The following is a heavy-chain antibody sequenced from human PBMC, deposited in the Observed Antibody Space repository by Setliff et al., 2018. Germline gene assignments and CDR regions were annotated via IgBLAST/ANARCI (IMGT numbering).Heavy chain of an antibody. D-gene: IGHD3-10*01. V-gene: IGHV4-4*08. Sequence: SETLSLTCGASGGSFSDYYWSWIRQPPGKGLEWIGHINRSGSTNFTPSLKSRVTISLDTSKNQFSLNLSSVTAADRAVYYCARALGFDPVYHYYVDVWGKGTTVTVSS. CDR3: ARALGFDPVYHYYVDV. J-gene: IGHJ6*03. CDR1: GGSFSDYY. CDR2: INRSGST.